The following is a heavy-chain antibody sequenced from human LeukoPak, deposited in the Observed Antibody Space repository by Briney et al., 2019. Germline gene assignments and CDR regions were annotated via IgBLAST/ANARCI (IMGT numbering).Heavy chain of an antibody. CDR3: ARTGYSYGPRYFDY. D-gene: IGHD5-18*01. Sequence: SETLSLTCTVSGGSISSSSYYWSWIRQPPGKGLEWIGEINHSGSTNYNPSLKSRVTISVDTSKNQFSLKLSSVTAADTAVYYCARTGYSYGPRYFDYWGQGTLVTVSS. CDR1: GGSISSSSYY. J-gene: IGHJ4*02. V-gene: IGHV4-39*07. CDR2: INHSGST.